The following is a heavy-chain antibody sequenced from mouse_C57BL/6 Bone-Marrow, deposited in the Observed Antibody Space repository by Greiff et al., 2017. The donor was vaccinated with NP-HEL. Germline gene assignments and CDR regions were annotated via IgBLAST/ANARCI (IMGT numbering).Heavy chain of an antibody. CDR3: ARAGYDWYFDV. CDR2: IDPSDSYT. D-gene: IGHD2-2*01. J-gene: IGHJ1*03. V-gene: IGHV1-50*01. Sequence: QVHVKQPGAELVKPGASVKLSCKASGYTFTSYWMQWVKQRPGQGLEWIGEIDPSDSYTNYNQKFKGKATLTVDTSSSTASMQRSSLTSEDSAVYYCARAGYDWYFDVWGTGTTVTVSS. CDR1: GYTFTSYW.